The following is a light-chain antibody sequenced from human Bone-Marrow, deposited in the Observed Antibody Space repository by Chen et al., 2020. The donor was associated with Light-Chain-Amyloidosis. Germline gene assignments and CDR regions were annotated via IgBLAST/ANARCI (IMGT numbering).Light chain of an antibody. CDR3: SSYAGSNNFV. CDR1: SSDVGDYKY. CDR2: KVS. Sequence: QSALAQPPSASGSPGQSVTISCAGTSSDVGDYKYVSWYQQHPGKAPKLMIYKVSKRPSVVPERFSGYKAGNTASLTVSGLQAEDEADYYCSSYAGSNNFVFGTGTKVTVL. V-gene: IGLV2-8*01. J-gene: IGLJ1*01.